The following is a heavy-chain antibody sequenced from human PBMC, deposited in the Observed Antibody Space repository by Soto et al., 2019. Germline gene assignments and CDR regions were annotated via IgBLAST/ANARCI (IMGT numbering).Heavy chain of an antibody. CDR3: TVWSEGACY. CDR1: GFTFNDHY. CDR2: SKNRGQGFTI. V-gene: IGHV3-72*01. D-gene: IGHD3-3*01. Sequence: HLVASGGGLVQPGGSLRLSCAASGFTFNDHYMDWVRQAPGKGREWVARSKNRGQGFTIEYAASLKGRFTLSRDESANSLYLQMNSLETDDTGVYYCTVWSEGACYWGRGILVTVSS. J-gene: IGHJ4*02.